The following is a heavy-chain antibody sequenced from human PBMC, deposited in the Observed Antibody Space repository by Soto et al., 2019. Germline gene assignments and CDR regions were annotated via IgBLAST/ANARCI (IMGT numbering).Heavy chain of an antibody. Sequence: QVQLVQSGAEVKKPGSSVKVSCTASGGTFGSYAIIWVRQAPGQGLEWLGGIIPISRTANYAQKFQGRVIITADDSTSTSYMESISLRSEDTAVYYCARAPPTSSGGYWGGIDYLGQGTLVTVSS. CDR2: IIPISRTA. J-gene: IGHJ4*02. V-gene: IGHV1-69*01. CDR3: ARAPPTSSGGYWGGIDY. D-gene: IGHD6-19*01. CDR1: GGTFGSYA.